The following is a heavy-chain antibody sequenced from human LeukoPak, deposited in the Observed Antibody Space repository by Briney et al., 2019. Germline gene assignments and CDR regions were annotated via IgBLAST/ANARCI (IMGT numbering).Heavy chain of an antibody. Sequence: ASVKVSCKASGYTFTSYDINWVRQATGQGLEWMGWMNPNSGNTGYAQKFQGRVTMTRNTSISTAYMELSSLRSEDTAVYYCARGQIVVPAPIYYYYYMDVWGKGTTVTVSS. J-gene: IGHJ6*03. D-gene: IGHD2-2*01. CDR1: GYTFTSYD. CDR2: MNPNSGNT. CDR3: ARGQIVVPAPIYYYYYMDV. V-gene: IGHV1-8*01.